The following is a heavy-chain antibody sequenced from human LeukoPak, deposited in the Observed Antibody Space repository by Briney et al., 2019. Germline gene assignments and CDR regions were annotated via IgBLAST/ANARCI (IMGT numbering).Heavy chain of an antibody. Sequence: AMHWVRQAPGKGLEWVSGISWNIGSIGYADSVNGRFTISRDNAKNSLYLQMNSLRAEDTALYYCAKDITDSSGWTEFDYWGQGTLVTVSS. D-gene: IGHD6-19*01. CDR3: AKDITDSSGWTEFDY. CDR1: A. CDR2: ISWNIGSI. J-gene: IGHJ4*02. V-gene: IGHV3-9*01.